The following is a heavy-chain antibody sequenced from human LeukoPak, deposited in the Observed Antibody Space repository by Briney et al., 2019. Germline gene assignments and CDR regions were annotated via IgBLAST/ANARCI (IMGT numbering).Heavy chain of an antibody. CDR3: APQLGRLTDY. J-gene: IGHJ4*02. V-gene: IGHV1-2*02. CDR1: GYTFTGYF. Sequence: ASVKVSCKASGYTFTGYFMHWVRQAPGQGLEWMGWINPNSGGTNYAQKFQGRVTMTRDTTVSTAYMELSRLRSDDTAVYYCAPQLGRLTDYWGQGTLVTVSS. CDR2: INPNSGGT. D-gene: IGHD7-27*01.